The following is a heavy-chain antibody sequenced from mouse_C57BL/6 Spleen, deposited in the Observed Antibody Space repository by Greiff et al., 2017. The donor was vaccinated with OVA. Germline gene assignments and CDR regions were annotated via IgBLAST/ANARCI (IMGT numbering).Heavy chain of an antibody. CDR2: ISGGGGNT. J-gene: IGHJ4*01. CDR1: GFTFSSYT. V-gene: IGHV5-9*01. CDR3: ARRGYEYGGAMDY. D-gene: IGHD2-4*01. Sequence: EVKLMESGGGLVKPGGSLKLSCAASGFTFSSYTMSWVRQTPEKRLEWVATISGGGGNTYYPDSVKGRFTISRDNAKNTLYLQMSSLRAEDTALYYCARRGYEYGGAMDYWGQGTSVTVSS.